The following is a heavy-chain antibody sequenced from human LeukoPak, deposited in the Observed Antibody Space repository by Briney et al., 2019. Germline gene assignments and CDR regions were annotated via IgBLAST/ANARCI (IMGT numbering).Heavy chain of an antibody. CDR1: GFTFSSYS. CDR3: TRDLTIFGVVIMEYFQH. V-gene: IGHV3-49*04. CDR2: IRSKAYGGTT. J-gene: IGHJ1*01. D-gene: IGHD3-3*01. Sequence: GGSLRLSCAASGFTFSSYSMNWVRQAPGKGLEWVGFIRSKAYGGTTEYAASVKGRFTISRDDSKSIAYLQMNSLKTEDTAVYYCTRDLTIFGVVIMEYFQHWGQGTLVTVSS.